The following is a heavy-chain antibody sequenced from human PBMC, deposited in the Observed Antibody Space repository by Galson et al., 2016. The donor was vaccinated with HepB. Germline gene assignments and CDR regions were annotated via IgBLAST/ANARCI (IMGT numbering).Heavy chain of an antibody. CDR1: GFSFSDHS. CDR2: ITSTSTST. J-gene: IGHJ6*02. CDR3: AKDWHSYGPGGGMDV. Sequence: SLRLSCAASGFSFSDHSMNWVRQAPGKGLEWVALITSTSTSTYYLESVRGRFTISRDDAKNSLFLQMNGLRYEDTAIYYCAKDWHSYGPGGGMDVWGQGTTVTVSS. D-gene: IGHD5-18*01. V-gene: IGHV3-48*02.